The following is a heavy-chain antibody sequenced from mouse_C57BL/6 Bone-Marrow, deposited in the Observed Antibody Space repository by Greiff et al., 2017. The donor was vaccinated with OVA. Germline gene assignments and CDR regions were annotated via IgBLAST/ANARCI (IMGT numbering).Heavy chain of an antibody. J-gene: IGHJ4*01. CDR1: GFTFSSYA. CDR2: ISDGGSYT. D-gene: IGHD2-4*01. CDR3: ARALIYYDYHYYAMDY. Sequence: EVQVVESGGGLVKPGGSLKLSCAASGFTFSSYAMSWVRQTPEKRLEWVATISDGGSYTYYPDNVKGRFTISRDNAKNNLYLQMSQLKSEDTAMYYCARALIYYDYHYYAMDYWGQGTSVTVSS. V-gene: IGHV5-4*01.